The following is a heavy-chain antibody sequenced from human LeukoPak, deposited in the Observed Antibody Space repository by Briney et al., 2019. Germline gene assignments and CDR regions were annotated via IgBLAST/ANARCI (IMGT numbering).Heavy chain of an antibody. CDR3: ARDPHDSLFDY. CDR1: GFTFSRLA. J-gene: IGHJ4*02. CDR2: ISYDGSNK. Sequence: GGSLRLSCAASGFTFSRLAMTWVRQAPGKGLEWVAVISYDGSNKYYADSVKGRFTISRDNSKNTLYLQMNSLRAEDTAVYYCARDPHDSLFDYWGQGTLVTVSS. V-gene: IGHV3-30-3*01. D-gene: IGHD2-15*01.